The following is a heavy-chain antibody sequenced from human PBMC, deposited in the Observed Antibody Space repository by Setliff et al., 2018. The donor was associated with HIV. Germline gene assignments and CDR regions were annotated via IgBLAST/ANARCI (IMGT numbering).Heavy chain of an antibody. J-gene: IGHJ1*01. Sequence: SGASLNSGSYFWSWVRQPAGKGLEWIGRIYTSGDTNYNPSLKSRVTISMDTSKKQFSLKLRSVTAADTAVYYCAREAEQDYDVVTETLVEGAYIQFWGQGSLVTVSS. CDR3: AREAEQDYDVVTETLVEGAYIQF. CDR1: GASLNSGSYF. D-gene: IGHD3-9*01. CDR2: IYTSGDT. V-gene: IGHV4-61*02.